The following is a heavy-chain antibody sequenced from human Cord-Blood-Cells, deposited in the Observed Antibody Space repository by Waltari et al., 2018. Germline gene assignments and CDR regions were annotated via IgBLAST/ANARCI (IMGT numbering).Heavy chain of an antibody. V-gene: IGHV1-8*03. Sequence: QVQMVQSGAEVKKPGAEVPVPCKSSGYTSTRYDRHGVRQATGQGLEWKGWVNPNSGNTGYAQKFQRRVTITRNTSISTAYMELSSLRSEDAAVYYCARLSAGTSFDYWGQGTLVTVSS. J-gene: IGHJ4*02. D-gene: IGHD6-19*01. CDR3: ARLSAGTSFDY. CDR1: GYTSTRYD. CDR2: VNPNSGNT.